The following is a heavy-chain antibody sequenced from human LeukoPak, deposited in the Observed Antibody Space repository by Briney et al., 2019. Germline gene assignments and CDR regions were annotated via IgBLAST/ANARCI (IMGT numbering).Heavy chain of an antibody. CDR1: GGSMSNYY. CDR3: ARGVYIAAAQYGY. V-gene: IGHV4-59*01. J-gene: IGHJ4*02. Sequence: SETLSLTCTVSGGSMSNYYWSWIRQPPGKGLEWIGFIYYSGHTNQNPSLRSRVTISVDTSKNQFSLKLSSVTAADTAVYYCARGVYIAAAQYGYWGQGTLVTVSS. D-gene: IGHD6-13*01. CDR2: IYYSGHT.